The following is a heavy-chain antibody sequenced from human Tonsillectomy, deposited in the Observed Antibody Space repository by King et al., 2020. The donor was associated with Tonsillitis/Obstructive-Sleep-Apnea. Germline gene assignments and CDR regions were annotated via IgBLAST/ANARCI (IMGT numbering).Heavy chain of an antibody. J-gene: IGHJ6*03. CDR3: VRGNHYYYMDL. V-gene: IGHV3-74*01. CDR1: GFTFSRSW. D-gene: IGHD1-14*01. CDR2: INSDGSGT. Sequence: VQLVESGGGLVQPGGSLRLSCAASGFTFSRSWMHWVRQVPGKGLVWVSRINSDGSGTRYADSVKGRFTVSRDNAKNTLYLQMNSLGAGDTAVYYCVRGNHYYYMDLWGKGTTVTVSS.